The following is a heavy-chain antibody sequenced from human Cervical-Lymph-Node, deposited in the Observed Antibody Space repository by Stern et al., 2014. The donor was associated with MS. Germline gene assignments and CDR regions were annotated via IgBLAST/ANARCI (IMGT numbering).Heavy chain of an antibody. D-gene: IGHD2-21*01. CDR1: GFSFSDHY. CDR2: ISGGGTFV. J-gene: IGHJ4*02. V-gene: IGHV3-11*01. CDR3: SREPRLTDY. Sequence: VQLEESGGGLVKPGGSLRLSCVASGFSFSDHYMSWIRQAPGKGLECSSYISGGGTFVNYADSVKGRFTISRDNAKDSLYLQMDSLRAEDTAVYYCSREPRLTDYWGQGTLVSVSS.